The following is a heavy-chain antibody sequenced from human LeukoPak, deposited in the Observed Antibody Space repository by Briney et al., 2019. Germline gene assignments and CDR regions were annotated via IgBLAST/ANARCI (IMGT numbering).Heavy chain of an antibody. V-gene: IGHV1-46*02. D-gene: IGHD3-22*01. CDR3: ARAYYESSAYRHAVYFDY. CDR2: INPSDDST. Sequence: GASVKVSCKASGYTFNSSYMHWVRQAPGQGLEWMGIINPSDDSTRYAQKFQGRVTMTKDTSTNTVYMHLSSLSSDDTGVYYCARAYYESSAYRHAVYFDYWGQGTLVTVSS. CDR1: GYTFNSSY. J-gene: IGHJ4*02.